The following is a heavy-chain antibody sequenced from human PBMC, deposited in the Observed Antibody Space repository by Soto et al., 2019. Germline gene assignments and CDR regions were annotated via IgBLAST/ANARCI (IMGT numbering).Heavy chain of an antibody. J-gene: IGHJ6*02. V-gene: IGHV4-30-2*01. Sequence: PSLTCAVSGGSVSSGVFSWNWIRQPPGQGLEWIGYISHGGSPHYTPSLRSRVSISVDRSTNVISLNLTSMTPADTAVYFCARGHYYYAMDVWGQGTTVTVSS. CDR1: GGSVSSGVFS. CDR3: ARGHYYYAMDV. CDR2: ISHGGSP.